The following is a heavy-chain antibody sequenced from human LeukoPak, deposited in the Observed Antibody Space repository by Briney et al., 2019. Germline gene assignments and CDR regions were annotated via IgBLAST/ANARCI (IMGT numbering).Heavy chain of an antibody. CDR3: AKAWYYYDSSGYYALGAFDI. CDR2: ISWNSGSI. J-gene: IGHJ3*02. Sequence: GGSLRLSCAASGFTFDDYAMHWVRQAPGKGLEWVSGISWNSGSIGYADSVKGRFTISRDNAKNSLYLQMNSLRAEDTALYYCAKAWYYYDSSGYYALGAFDIWGQGTMVTVSS. D-gene: IGHD3-22*01. CDR1: GFTFDDYA. V-gene: IGHV3-9*01.